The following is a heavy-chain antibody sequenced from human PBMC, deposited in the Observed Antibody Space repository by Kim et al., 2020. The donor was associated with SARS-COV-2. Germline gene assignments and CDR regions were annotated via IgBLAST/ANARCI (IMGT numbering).Heavy chain of an antibody. CDR1: GFTFDDYA. D-gene: IGHD1-26*01. CDR3: AKDIGIYIVGATGFDY. Sequence: GGSLRLSCAASGFTFDDYAMHWVRQAPGKGLEWVSGISWNSGSIGYADSVKGRFTISRDNAKNSLYLQMNSLRAEDTALYYCAKDIGIYIVGATGFDYWGQGTLVTVSS. J-gene: IGHJ4*02. V-gene: IGHV3-9*01. CDR2: ISWNSGSI.